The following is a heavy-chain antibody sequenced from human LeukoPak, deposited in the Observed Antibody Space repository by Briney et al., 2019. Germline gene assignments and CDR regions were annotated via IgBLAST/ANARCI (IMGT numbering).Heavy chain of an antibody. V-gene: IGHV1-18*01. CDR3: ARDLGTGSYPMDV. CDR2: ISAYNGNT. J-gene: IGHJ6*02. Sequence: GASVKVSCKASGYTFSTYGISWVRQAPGQGLEWMRWISAYNGNTSYAQNFQDRVTMTTDTSTSTAYMEVKSLRSDDTAAYYCARDLGTGSYPMDVWGQGTTVTVSS. CDR1: GYTFSTYG. D-gene: IGHD2-8*02.